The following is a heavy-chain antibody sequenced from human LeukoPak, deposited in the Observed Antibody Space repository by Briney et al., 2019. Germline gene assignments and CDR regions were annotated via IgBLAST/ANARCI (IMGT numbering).Heavy chain of an antibody. CDR2: IYYSGST. CDR3: ARDPPYYGMDV. J-gene: IGHJ6*02. Sequence: KPSETLSLTCTVPGGSISSYYWSWIRQPPGKGLEWIGYIYYSGSTNYNPSLKSRVTISVDTSKNQFSLKLSSVTAADTAVYYCARDPPYYGMDVWGQGTTVTVSS. CDR1: GGSISSYY. V-gene: IGHV4-59*01.